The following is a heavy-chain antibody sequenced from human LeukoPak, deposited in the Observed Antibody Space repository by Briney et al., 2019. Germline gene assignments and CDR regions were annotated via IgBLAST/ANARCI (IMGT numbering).Heavy chain of an antibody. CDR3: AKALSPTSSYDY. V-gene: IGHV3-7*01. CDR2: IKQDGSEK. D-gene: IGHD1-26*01. J-gene: IGHJ4*02. Sequence: GGSLRLSCAASGFTFSDYYMSWIRQAPGKGLEWVANIKQDGSEKYYVDSVKGRFTISRDNAKNSLYLQMNSLRAEDTAVYYCAKALSPTSSYDYWGQGTLVTVSS. CDR1: GFTFSDYY.